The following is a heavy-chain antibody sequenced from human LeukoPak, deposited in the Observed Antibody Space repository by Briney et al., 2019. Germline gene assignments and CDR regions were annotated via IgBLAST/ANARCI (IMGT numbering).Heavy chain of an antibody. CDR2: IYSGGST. CDR3: ARDTEGSVDYYYMDV. V-gene: IGHV3-53*01. Sequence: GGSLRLSCAASGFTVSSNYMSWVRQAPGKGLEWVSVIYSGGSTYHADSVKGRFTISRDNSKNTLYLQMNSLRAEDTAVYYCARDTEGSVDYYYMDVWGKGTTVTVSS. J-gene: IGHJ6*03. CDR1: GFTVSSNY.